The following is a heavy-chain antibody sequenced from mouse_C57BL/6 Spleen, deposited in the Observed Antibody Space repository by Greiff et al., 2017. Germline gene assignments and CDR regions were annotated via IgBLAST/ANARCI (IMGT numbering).Heavy chain of an antibody. CDR1: GYSITSGYY. D-gene: IGHD2-4*01. CDR2: ISYDGSN. Sequence: EVKLQESGPGLVKPSQSLSLTCSVTGYSITSGYYWNWIRQFPGNKLEWMGYISYDGSNNYNPSLKNRISITRDTSKNQFFLKLKSVTTEDTATYYCARYYDYDWYFDVWGTGTTVTVSS. J-gene: IGHJ1*03. CDR3: ARYYDYDWYFDV. V-gene: IGHV3-6*01.